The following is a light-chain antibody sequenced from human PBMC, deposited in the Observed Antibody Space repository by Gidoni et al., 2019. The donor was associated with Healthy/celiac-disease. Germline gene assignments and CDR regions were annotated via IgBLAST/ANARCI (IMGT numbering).Light chain of an antibody. J-gene: IGKJ5*01. CDR1: QSVSSSY. V-gene: IGKV3-20*01. CDR3: QQYGSSFT. CDR2: GAS. Sequence: EIVLTQSPGTLSLSPGERATLSCRASQSVSSSYLAWYQQTPGQAPRLLIYGASSRATGIPDRFSGSGSGTDFTLTISRLEPEDFAVYYCQQYGSSFTFXQXTRLXIK.